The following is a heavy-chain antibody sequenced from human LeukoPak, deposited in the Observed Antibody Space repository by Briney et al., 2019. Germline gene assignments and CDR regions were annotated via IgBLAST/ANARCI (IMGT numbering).Heavy chain of an antibody. J-gene: IGHJ6*02. CDR2: IYHSGST. V-gene: IGHV4-38-2*02. CDR3: AREVAGALFYYYYGMDV. CDR1: GYSISSGYY. Sequence: SETLSLTCTVSGYSISSGYYWGWIRQPPGKGLEWIGSIYHSGSTYYNPSLKSRVTISVDTSKNQFSLKLSSVTAADTAVYYCAREVAGALFYYYYGMDVWGQGTTVTVSS. D-gene: IGHD2-15*01.